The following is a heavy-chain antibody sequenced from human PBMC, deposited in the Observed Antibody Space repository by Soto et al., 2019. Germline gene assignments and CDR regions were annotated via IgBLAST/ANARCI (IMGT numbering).Heavy chain of an antibody. J-gene: IGHJ4*02. Sequence: PGGSLRLSCAASGFTFSDYYVSWIRQAPGKGLEWVSYISSSGSTIYYADSVKGRFTISRDNAKNSLYLQMNSLRAEDTAVYYCATDTQLLINSFDYWRPRTSDTLS. CDR3: ATDTQLLINSFDY. D-gene: IGHD2-2*01. V-gene: IGHV3-11*04. CDR1: GFTFSDYY. CDR2: ISSSGSTI.